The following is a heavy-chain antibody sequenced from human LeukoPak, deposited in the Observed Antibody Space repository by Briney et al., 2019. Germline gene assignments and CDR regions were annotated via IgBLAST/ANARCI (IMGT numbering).Heavy chain of an antibody. CDR3: ATEQQPNLYYYGMDV. CDR1: GFSFSNYW. CDR2: INSDGSTT. J-gene: IGHJ6*02. Sequence: GGSLRLSCVVSGFSFSNYWMHWVRQAPGKGLVWVSRINSDGSTTSYAASVKGRFTISRDNSKNTLYLQMNSLRAEDTAVYYCATEQQPNLYYYGMDVWGQGTTVTVSS. D-gene: IGHD6-13*01. V-gene: IGHV3-74*01.